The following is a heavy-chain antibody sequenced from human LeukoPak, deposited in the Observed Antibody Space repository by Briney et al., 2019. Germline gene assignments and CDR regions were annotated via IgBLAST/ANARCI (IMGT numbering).Heavy chain of an antibody. D-gene: IGHD3-3*01. V-gene: IGHV3-23*01. CDR3: AKVPLGDYDFWSGSNWFDP. J-gene: IGHJ5*02. CDR2: ISGSGGST. CDR1: GFTFSSYA. Sequence: GGSLRLSCAASGFTFSSYAMSWVRQAPGKGLEGVSAISGSGGSTYYADSVKGRFTISRDNSKNTLYLQMNSLRAEDTAVYYCAKVPLGDYDFWSGSNWFDPWGQGTLVTVSS.